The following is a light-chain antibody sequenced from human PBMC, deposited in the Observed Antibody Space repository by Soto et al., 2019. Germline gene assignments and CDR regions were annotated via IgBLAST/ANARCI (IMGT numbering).Light chain of an antibody. V-gene: IGKV3-15*01. CDR1: QSVISN. Sequence: EIVMTPSPATLSVSPGERATLSCRASQSVISNLGWYQQKPGQAPRLLIYGASTRATGIPARFSGRGSGTEFTLTISSLQSEDFAVYYCQQYNNWPITFGPGTKVDIK. CDR3: QQYNNWPIT. J-gene: IGKJ3*01. CDR2: GAS.